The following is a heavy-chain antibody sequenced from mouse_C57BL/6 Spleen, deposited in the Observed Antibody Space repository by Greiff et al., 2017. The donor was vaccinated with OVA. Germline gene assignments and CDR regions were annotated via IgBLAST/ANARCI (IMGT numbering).Heavy chain of an antibody. CDR1: GFTFSDYG. V-gene: IGHV5-17*01. CDR2: ISSGSSTI. J-gene: IGHJ4*01. Sequence: EVKLVESGGGLVKPGGSLKLSCAASGFTFSDYGMHWVRQAPEKGLEWVAYISSGSSTIYYADTVKGRFTISRDNAKNTLFLQMTRLRSEDTAMYYCATKRAMDYWGQGTSVTVSS. CDR3: ATKRAMDY.